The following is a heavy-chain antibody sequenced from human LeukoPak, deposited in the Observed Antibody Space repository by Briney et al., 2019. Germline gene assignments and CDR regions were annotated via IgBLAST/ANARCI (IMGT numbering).Heavy chain of an antibody. V-gene: IGHV3-30*18. CDR3: AKDPSGGSCYLDY. J-gene: IGHJ4*02. CDR1: EFTFTTYG. Sequence: PGRSLTLSCAASEFTFTTYGMHWVRQAPGKGLEWVAVISYDGSNKYYADSVKGRFTISRDNSKNTLYLQMNSLRAEDTAVYYCAKDPSGGSCYLDYWGQGTLVTVSS. CDR2: ISYDGSNK. D-gene: IGHD2-15*01.